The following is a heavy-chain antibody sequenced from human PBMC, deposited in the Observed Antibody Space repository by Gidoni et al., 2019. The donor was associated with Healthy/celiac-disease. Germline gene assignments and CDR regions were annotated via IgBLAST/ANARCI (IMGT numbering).Heavy chain of an antibody. CDR3: ARAVVVVAATRNYYYGMDV. CDR1: GGTFSSSA. CDR2: IIPIFGTA. V-gene: IGHV1-69*01. Sequence: QVQLVQSGAEVKKPGSSVKVSCKASGGTFSSSAISWVRQAPGQGLEWMGGIIPIFGTANYAQKFQGRVTITADESTSTAYMELSSLRSEDTAVYYCARAVVVVAATRNYYYGMDVWGQGTTVTVSS. J-gene: IGHJ6*02. D-gene: IGHD2-15*01.